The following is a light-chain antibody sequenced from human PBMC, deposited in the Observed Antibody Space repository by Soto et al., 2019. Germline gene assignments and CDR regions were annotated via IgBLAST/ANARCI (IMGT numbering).Light chain of an antibody. J-gene: IGKJ5*01. CDR2: DAS. V-gene: IGKV1-5*01. Sequence: DIQMTQSPSTLSASVGDRVTITCRASQSISTWLAWYQQKPGKAPKLLIYDASSLQSGVPSRFSGSGSGTDFTLTISRLEPEDFAVYYCQQYDSSPITFGQGTRMEIK. CDR1: QSISTW. CDR3: QQYDSSPIT.